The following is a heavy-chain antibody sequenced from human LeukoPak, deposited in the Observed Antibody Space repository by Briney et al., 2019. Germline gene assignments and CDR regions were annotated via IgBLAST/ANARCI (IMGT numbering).Heavy chain of an antibody. V-gene: IGHV4-39*07. CDR2: IYYSGST. CDR1: GGSISSSSYY. J-gene: IGHJ4*02. D-gene: IGHD6-13*01. CDR3: ARGEDRVVAAAGTFDY. Sequence: SETLSLTCTVSGGSISSSSYYWGWIRQPPGKGLEWIGCIYYSGSTYYNPSLKSRVTISVDTSKNQFSLKLSSVTAADTAVYYCARGEDRVVAAAGTFDYWGQGTLVTVSS.